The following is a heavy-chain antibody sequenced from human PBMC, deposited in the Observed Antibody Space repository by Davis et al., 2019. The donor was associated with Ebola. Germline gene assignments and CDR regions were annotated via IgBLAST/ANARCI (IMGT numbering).Heavy chain of an antibody. CDR1: GGTLRNYA. Sequence: SVKVSCKTSGGTLRNYAISWVRQAPGQGLEWMGGDIPVSGTPNYAQRFQGRVTFTTDESTSTAYMELRSLRSEDTAVYYCVRGVSGLFDYWGQGTLVTVSS. J-gene: IGHJ4*02. D-gene: IGHD3-3*01. CDR3: VRGVSGLFDY. CDR2: DIPVSGTP. V-gene: IGHV1-69*05.